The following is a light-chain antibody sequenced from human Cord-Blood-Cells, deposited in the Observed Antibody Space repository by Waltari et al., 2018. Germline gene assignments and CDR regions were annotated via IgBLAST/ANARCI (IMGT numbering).Light chain of an antibody. Sequence: QSALTQPASVSGSPGPSITISCTGTSSDVGSHNLVSWYQQHPGKAPKLMIYEGSKRPSGFSNRFSGSKSGNTASLTISGLQAEDEADYYCCSYAGSSTWVFGGGTKLTVL. V-gene: IGLV2-23*01. J-gene: IGLJ3*02. CDR3: CSYAGSSTWV. CDR2: EGS. CDR1: SSDVGSHNL.